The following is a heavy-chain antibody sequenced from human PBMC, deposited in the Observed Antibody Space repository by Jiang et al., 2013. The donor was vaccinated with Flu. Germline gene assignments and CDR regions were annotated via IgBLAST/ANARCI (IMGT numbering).Heavy chain of an antibody. D-gene: IGHD6-13*01. V-gene: IGHV3-23*01. J-gene: IGHJ4*02. CDR2: LSASGGST. CDR1: GFTFSSHA. CDR3: GKDPRGTMQQRTEY. Sequence: VQLLESGGGVVQPGGSLTLSCVASGFTFSSHAMTWVRQAPGKGLEWVSSLSASGGSTFYADSVKGRFTISRDNSKKTVTLQMNSLRSEDTAVYFCGKDPRGTMQQRTEYRGREPWSPSRQ.